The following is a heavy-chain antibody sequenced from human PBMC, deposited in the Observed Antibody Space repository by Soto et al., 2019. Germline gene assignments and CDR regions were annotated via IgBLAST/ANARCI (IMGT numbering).Heavy chain of an antibody. CDR1: GGSASSGSYY. D-gene: IGHD3-3*01. Sequence: QVQLQESGPGLVKPSETLSLTCTVSGGSASSGSYYWSWIRQPPGKGLEWIGYIYYSGSTNYNPSLKSRVTISVDTSKNQFSLKLSSVTAADTAVYYCTRGWSSYSYYFDYWGQGTLVTVSS. CDR2: IYYSGST. V-gene: IGHV4-61*01. CDR3: TRGWSSYSYYFDY. J-gene: IGHJ4*02.